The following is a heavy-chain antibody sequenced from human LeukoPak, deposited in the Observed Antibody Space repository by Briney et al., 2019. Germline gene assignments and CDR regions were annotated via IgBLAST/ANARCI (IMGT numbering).Heavy chain of an antibody. CDR1: GGSISSSY. CDR3: ARAPRGKRGAFDI. CDR2: IYYSGST. Sequence: SETLSLTCTVSGGSISSSYLSWIRQPARKGLDWIGYIYYSGSTNYNPSLKSRVTISVDTSKNQFSLKLSSVTAADTAVYYCARAPRGKRGAFDIWGQGTMVTVSS. V-gene: IGHV4-59*01. J-gene: IGHJ3*02. D-gene: IGHD1-1*01.